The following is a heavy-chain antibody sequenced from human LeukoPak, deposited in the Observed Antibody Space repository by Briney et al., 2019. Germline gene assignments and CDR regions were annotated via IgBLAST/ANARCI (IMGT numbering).Heavy chain of an antibody. D-gene: IGHD3-10*01. V-gene: IGHV3-23*01. Sequence: QPGGSLRLSCAASGFTFSSYAMSWVRQAPGKGLEWVSAISGSGGSTYYADSVKGRFTISRDNSKNTLYLQMNSLRAEDTAVYYCAKATPLLWFGELLLGEFDPWGQGALVTVSS. J-gene: IGHJ5*02. CDR2: ISGSGGST. CDR1: GFTFSSYA. CDR3: AKATPLLWFGELLLGEFDP.